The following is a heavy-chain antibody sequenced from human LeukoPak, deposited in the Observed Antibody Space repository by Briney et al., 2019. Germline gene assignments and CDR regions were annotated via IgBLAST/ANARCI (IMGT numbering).Heavy chain of an antibody. Sequence: GASVTVSCKASGATFSSYAISWVRQAHGQGLEWMGGIIPIIGTANYAQKFQGRVTITTDESTSTAYMELRSLRSEDTAVYYCARGPKHLVRPYYYYMDVWGKGTTVTVSS. CDR2: IIPIIGTA. D-gene: IGHD6-6*01. CDR1: GATFSSYA. V-gene: IGHV1-69*05. J-gene: IGHJ6*03. CDR3: ARGPKHLVRPYYYYMDV.